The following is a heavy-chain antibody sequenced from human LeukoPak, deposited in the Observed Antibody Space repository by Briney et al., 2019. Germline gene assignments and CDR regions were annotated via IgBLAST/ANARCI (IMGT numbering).Heavy chain of an antibody. CDR3: ARDSGRWFDP. CDR1: GYDFATYW. J-gene: IGHJ5*01. CDR2: IYPGDSDT. D-gene: IGHD3-10*01. V-gene: IGHV5-51*01. Sequence: GESLKISCKGSGYDFATYWIGWVRQMPGKGLEGMWIIYPGDSDTKDSPSFQGQVIISVDKSISTAYLQWSSLKASDTAMYYCARDSGRWFDPWGQGTLVTVSS.